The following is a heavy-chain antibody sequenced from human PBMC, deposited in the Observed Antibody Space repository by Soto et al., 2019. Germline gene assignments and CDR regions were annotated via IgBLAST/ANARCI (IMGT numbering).Heavy chain of an antibody. D-gene: IGHD4-17*01. J-gene: IGHJ3*02. Sequence: HPGGSLRLSCAASGFTFSSYAMHWVRQAPGKGLEWVAVISYDGSNKYYADSVKGRFTISRDNSKNTLYLQMNSLRAEDTAVYYCDHPRVYGVFDAYDIWGQGALVTVSS. CDR3: DHPRVYGVFDAYDI. CDR1: GFTFSSYA. CDR2: ISYDGSNK. V-gene: IGHV3-30-3*01.